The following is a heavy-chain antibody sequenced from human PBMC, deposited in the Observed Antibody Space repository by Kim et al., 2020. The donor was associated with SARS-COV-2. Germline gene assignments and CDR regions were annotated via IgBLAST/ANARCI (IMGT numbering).Heavy chain of an antibody. CDR1: GFVFRSSW. V-gene: IGHV3-7*01. CDR2: IKEDSSER. D-gene: IGHD1-20*01. J-gene: IGHJ4*02. CDR3: ATDQGGILDF. Sequence: GGSLRLSCVGTGFVFRSSWMAWVRQVPGKGPEWVANIKEDSSERYYVDSVKGRFTVSRDNDMNSLYLQMSRLRVEDTAVYYCATDQGGILDFWGQGTLVT.